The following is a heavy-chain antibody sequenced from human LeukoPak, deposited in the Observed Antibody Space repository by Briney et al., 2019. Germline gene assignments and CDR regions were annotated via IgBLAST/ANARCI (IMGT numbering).Heavy chain of an antibody. D-gene: IGHD2-15*01. CDR3: ARELGYCSGGSCLYFDY. Sequence: ASVKVSCKASGYTFTGFYMHWVRHAPGQGLEWVWGINPNSGGTNYAQKFQGRVTMTRDTSISTAYMDLSRLSSDDTAVYYCARELGYCSGGSCLYFDYWGQGTLVTVSS. CDR1: GYTFTGFY. V-gene: IGHV1-2*02. J-gene: IGHJ4*02. CDR2: INPNSGGT.